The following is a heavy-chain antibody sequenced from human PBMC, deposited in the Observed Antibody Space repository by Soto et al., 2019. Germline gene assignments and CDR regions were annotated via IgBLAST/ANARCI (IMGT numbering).Heavy chain of an antibody. J-gene: IGHJ6*02. CDR2: IYYSGST. CDR3: ARLYYGSGSPYNYSYGMDV. Sequence: QLQLQESGPGLVKPSETLSLTCTVSGGSISRSSYYWGWIRQPPGKGLEWIGSIYYSGSTYYNPALKRRVTISVHTSKTGCSRKLSSVTAADTAVYYCARLYYGSGSPYNYSYGMDVWGQGTTVTVSS. D-gene: IGHD3-10*01. V-gene: IGHV4-39*01. CDR1: GGSISRSSYY.